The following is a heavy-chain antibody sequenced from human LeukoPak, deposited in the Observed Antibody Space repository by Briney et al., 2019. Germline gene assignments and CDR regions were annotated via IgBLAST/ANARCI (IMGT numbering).Heavy chain of an antibody. D-gene: IGHD2-8*01. CDR1: GFTFSSYA. Sequence: GGSLRLSCAASGFTFSSYAMHWVRQAPGKGLEWVASIREDGSEKTSVDSVKGRFTISRDNAKNSLYLQMDSLRAEDTAVYYCARGPTNGQAFDYWGQGTLVSVSS. V-gene: IGHV3-7*01. CDR2: IREDGSEK. J-gene: IGHJ4*02. CDR3: ARGPTNGQAFDY.